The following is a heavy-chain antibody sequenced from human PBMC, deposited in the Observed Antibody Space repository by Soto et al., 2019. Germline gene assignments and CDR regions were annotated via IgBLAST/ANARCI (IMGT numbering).Heavy chain of an antibody. D-gene: IGHD3-3*01. CDR3: ASSTVFRVLALTSTTWFDP. Sequence: QVHLIQSGAEVKKPGSSVKVSCKASGGTFNNYAFSWVRQAPGQGLEWMGGIIPVFSATRSAQNSQGRVTISSNESTKTVYLDLSTLRSDDTAVYFCASSTVFRVLALTSTTWFDPWGQGTLVIVSS. CDR1: GGTFNNYA. V-gene: IGHV1-69*01. J-gene: IGHJ5*02. CDR2: IIPVFSAT.